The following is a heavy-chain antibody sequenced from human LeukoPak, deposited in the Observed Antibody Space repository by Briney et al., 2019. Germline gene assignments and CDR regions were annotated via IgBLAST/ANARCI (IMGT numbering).Heavy chain of an antibody. V-gene: IGHV3-48*01. CDR3: STAKFDN. CDR1: GFPLSSYS. Sequence: PGGSLRLSCAASGFPLSSYSITWFRQAPGKGLEWVSYINIDSITVNYADSVKGRFTISRDNAKNSLYLQMNSLRADDTAVYYCSTAKFDNWGQGTLVTVSS. CDR2: INIDSITV. J-gene: IGHJ4*02.